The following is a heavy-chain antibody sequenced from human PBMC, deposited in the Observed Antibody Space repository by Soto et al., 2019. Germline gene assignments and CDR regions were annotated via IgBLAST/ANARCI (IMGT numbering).Heavy chain of an antibody. D-gene: IGHD6-19*01. V-gene: IGHV4-34*01. CDR2: INHSGST. CDR1: GGSFSGYY. J-gene: IGHJ4*02. Sequence: QVQLQQWGAGLLKPSETLSLTCAVYGGSFSGYYWSWIRQPPGKGLEWIGEINHSGSTNYNPSLKNRVTISVASSKNQFSLRLSSVTAADTAVYYCARVGGGWYLVNYWGQGTLFTVSS. CDR3: ARVGGGWYLVNY.